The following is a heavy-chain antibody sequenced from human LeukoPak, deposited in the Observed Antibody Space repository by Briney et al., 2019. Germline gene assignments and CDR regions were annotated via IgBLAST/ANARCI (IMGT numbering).Heavy chain of an antibody. CDR1: GGSVDTFY. D-gene: IGHD1-26*01. CDR2: VYYTGST. V-gene: IGHV4-59*08. J-gene: IGHJ4*02. Sequence: SETLSLTCSVSGGSVDTFYWTWIRQPPGKGLDWLGHVYYTGSTNYNSSLQDRISISIDMSKNQFSLTLTSVTAADTAFYYCARHVGDYFDSWGQGILVTVSS. CDR3: ARHVGDYFDS.